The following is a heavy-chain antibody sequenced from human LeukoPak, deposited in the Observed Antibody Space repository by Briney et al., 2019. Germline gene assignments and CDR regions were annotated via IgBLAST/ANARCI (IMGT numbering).Heavy chain of an antibody. CDR3: AKDWIPYNRVFDCFDF. CDR2: IGGGDT. J-gene: IGHJ4*02. Sequence: GGSLRLSCAGSGFTFSIHAMSWVREAPGPGLEWVSTIGGGDTYYADSVKGRFTISRDDSQSTVHLQMNSLRAEDTAVYYCAKDWIPYNRVFDCFDFWGQGTLVTVSS. V-gene: IGHV3-23*01. CDR1: GFTFSIHA. D-gene: IGHD1-1*01.